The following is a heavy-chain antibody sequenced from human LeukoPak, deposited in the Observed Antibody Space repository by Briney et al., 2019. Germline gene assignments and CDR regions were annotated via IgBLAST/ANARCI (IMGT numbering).Heavy chain of an antibody. CDR3: ATDHYGTGAFDI. CDR2: FDPEDGET. J-gene: IGHJ3*02. V-gene: IGHV1-24*01. D-gene: IGHD4-17*01. Sequence: ASVKVSCEVSGYTLTELSMHWVRQAPGKGLEWMGGFDPEDGETIYAQKFQGRVTMTEDTSTDTAYMELSSLRSEDTAVYYCATDHYGTGAFDIWGQGTMVTVSS. CDR1: GYTLTELS.